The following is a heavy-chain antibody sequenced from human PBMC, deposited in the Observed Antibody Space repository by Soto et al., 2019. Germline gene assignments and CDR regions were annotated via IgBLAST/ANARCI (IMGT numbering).Heavy chain of an antibody. CDR3: AKDHESDY. CDR2: ISGSGGGT. CDR1: GFTFSSYA. J-gene: IGHJ4*02. V-gene: IGHV3-23*01. Sequence: GGSLRLSCAASGFTFSSYAMSWVRQAPGKGLEWVSAISGSGGGTYYADSVKGRFTISRDNSKNTLYLQMNSLRSEDSALYYCAKDHESDYWGQGTLVTVSS.